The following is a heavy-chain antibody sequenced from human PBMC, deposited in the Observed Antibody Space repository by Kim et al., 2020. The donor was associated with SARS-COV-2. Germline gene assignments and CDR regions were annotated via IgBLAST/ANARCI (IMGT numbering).Heavy chain of an antibody. CDR3: ARGRNYAMDV. CDR2: INPDGSNI. CDR1: GLTFSECW. V-gene: IGHV3-74*01. Sequence: GGSLRLSCVASGLTFSECWMHWVRQVPGKGLLWVSLINPDGSNIRYADSVKGRFTISRDNAKNTLYLQMNSLTTEDTAVYYCARGRNYAMDVWGQGTAVTASS. J-gene: IGHJ6*02.